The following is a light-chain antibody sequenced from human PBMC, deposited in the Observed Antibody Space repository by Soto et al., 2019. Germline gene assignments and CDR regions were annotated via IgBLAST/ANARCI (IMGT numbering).Light chain of an antibody. CDR3: QHYNSYSEA. J-gene: IGKJ1*01. V-gene: IGKV1-5*03. CDR1: QTISSW. Sequence: DIQMTQSPSTLSGSVGDRVTITCGASQTISSWLAWYQQKPGKAPKLLIYKASTLKSGVPSRFSGSGYGTELTITISSLQPDDFATYYCQHYNSYSEAFGHGTKVDIK. CDR2: KAS.